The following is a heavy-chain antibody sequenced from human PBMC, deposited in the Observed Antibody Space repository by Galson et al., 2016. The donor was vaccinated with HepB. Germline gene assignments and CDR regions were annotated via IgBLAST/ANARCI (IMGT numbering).Heavy chain of an antibody. CDR3: ARIIGSRHDC. J-gene: IGHJ4*02. CDR2: IDWDEDK. V-gene: IGHV2-70*18. CDR1: GFSLSSSEMC. Sequence: PALVKPTQTLTLTCTFSGFSLSSSEMCVSWVRQPPGKALEWLALIDWDEDKYYSTSLKTRLTISKDTPKNQVVLTITNMDPVDTATYYCARIIGSRHDCGGQGTLVTVSS.